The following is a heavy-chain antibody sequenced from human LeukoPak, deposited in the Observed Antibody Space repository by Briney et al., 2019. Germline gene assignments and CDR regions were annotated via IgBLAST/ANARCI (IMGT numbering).Heavy chain of an antibody. V-gene: IGHV1-69*04. CDR1: GGTFSSYA. CDR3: ASGGSSSWSYYYYGMDV. D-gene: IGHD6-13*01. CDR2: IIPILGIA. J-gene: IGHJ6*02. Sequence: ASVKVSCKASGGTFSSYAISWVRQAPGQGLEWMGRIIPILGIANYAQKFQGRVTITADKSTSTAYMELSSLRSEDTAVYYCASGGSSSWSYYYYGMDVWGQGTTVTASS.